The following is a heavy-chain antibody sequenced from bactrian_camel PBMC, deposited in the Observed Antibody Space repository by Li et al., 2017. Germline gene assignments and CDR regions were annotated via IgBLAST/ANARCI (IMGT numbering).Heavy chain of an antibody. V-gene: IGHV3S10*01. CDR3: AVGWSFGVGTLLRRHYNY. CDR2: IDRYGSA. D-gene: IGHD6*01. J-gene: IGHJ4*01. CDR1: RYDYRPWC. Sequence: VQLVESGGGSVQPGRSTRLTCTAPRYDYRPWCMGWFRQAPGKEREGVAQIDRYGSADYTDSVKGRFTISRDNAKNMVYLQMNGLKAEDTAMYYCAVGWSFGVGTLLRRHYNYWGQGTQVTVS.